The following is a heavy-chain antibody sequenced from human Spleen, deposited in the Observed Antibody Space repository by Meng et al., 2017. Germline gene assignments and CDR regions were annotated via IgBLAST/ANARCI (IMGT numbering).Heavy chain of an antibody. CDR2: VSGRDDRT. Sequence: GGSLRLSCAASGFTFSSYEMNWVRQAPGKGLEWVSTVSGRDDRTYYADSVKGRFTISRDNSKNTVFLQINSLRVEDTAVYYCARSPIDKYDLSALPLDYWGQGTLVTVSS. CDR1: GFTFSSYE. D-gene: IGHD3-16*01. V-gene: IGHV3-23*01. J-gene: IGHJ4*02. CDR3: ARSPIDKYDLSALPLDY.